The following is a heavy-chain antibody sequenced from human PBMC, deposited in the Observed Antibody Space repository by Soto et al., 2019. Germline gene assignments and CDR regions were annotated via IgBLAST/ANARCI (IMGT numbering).Heavy chain of an antibody. V-gene: IGHV2-70*11. Sequence: SGPTLVNPTQTLTLTCTFSGFSLSTSGMCVSWIRQPPGKALEWLARIDWDDDKYYSTSLKTRLTISKDTSKNQVVLTMTNMDPVDTATYYCARIPRSYTGSYTYFDYWGQGTLVTVSS. CDR3: ARIPRSYTGSYTYFDY. J-gene: IGHJ4*02. D-gene: IGHD1-26*01. CDR1: GFSLSTSGMC. CDR2: IDWDDDK.